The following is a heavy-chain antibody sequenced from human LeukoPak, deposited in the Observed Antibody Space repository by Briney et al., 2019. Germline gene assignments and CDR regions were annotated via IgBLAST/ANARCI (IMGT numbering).Heavy chain of an antibody. CDR3: AKEGYSTNNRNYVDY. CDR2: ISTNGRDT. CDR1: GFTFSTYA. J-gene: IGHJ4*02. D-gene: IGHD1-1*01. Sequence: QSGGSLRLSCAASGFTFSTYAMHWVRQAPGKGLECVSAISTNGRDTHYADSVKGRFTISRDNSKNTLYLQMGSLRAEDMAVYYCAKEGYSTNNRNYVDYWGQGTLVTVSS. V-gene: IGHV3-64*02.